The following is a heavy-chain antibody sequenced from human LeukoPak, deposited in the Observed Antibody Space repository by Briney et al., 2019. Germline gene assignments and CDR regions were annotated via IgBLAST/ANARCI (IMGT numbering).Heavy chain of an antibody. CDR2: ISRSSNYI. CDR3: ARELTYSDY. CDR1: RFTFSSYA. Sequence: PGGSLRLPCAASRFTFSSYAMNWVRQAPGKGLEWVSSISRSSNYIYYADSVKGRFTISRDNAKNSLYLQMNSLRAEDTAVYYCARELTYSDYWGQGTLVTVSS. D-gene: IGHD3-9*01. V-gene: IGHV3-21*01. J-gene: IGHJ4*02.